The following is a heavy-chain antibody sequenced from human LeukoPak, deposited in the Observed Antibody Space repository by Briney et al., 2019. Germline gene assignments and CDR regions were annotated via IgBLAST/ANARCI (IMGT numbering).Heavy chain of an antibody. CDR2: IRYDGKNK. CDR1: GLTFSSYG. D-gene: IGHD3-9*01. CDR3: AKGGKYDILTGYPRSRLLGDY. J-gene: IGHJ4*02. V-gene: IGHV3-30*02. Sequence: QAGGSLRLSCAASGLTFSSYGMHWVRQAPGKGLEWVAFIRYDGKNKYYADSVKGRFTISRDNSKNTLYLQMNSLRPEDTAVYYCAKGGKYDILTGYPRSRLLGDYWGQGTLVTASS.